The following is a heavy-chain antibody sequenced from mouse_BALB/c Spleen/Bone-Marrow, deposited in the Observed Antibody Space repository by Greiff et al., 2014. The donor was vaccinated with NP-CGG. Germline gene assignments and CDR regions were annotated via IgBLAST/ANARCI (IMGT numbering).Heavy chain of an antibody. CDR3: ARWLLQYFDV. CDR2: IIPSNGRT. J-gene: IGHJ1*01. V-gene: IGHV1S81*02. CDR1: GYTFTSYW. D-gene: IGHD2-3*01. Sequence: VHLVESGAELVKPGASVKLSCKASGYTFTSYWMHWGKQRPGQGLEWIGEIIPSNGRTNYNEKFKSKATLTVDKSSNTAYMQLSSLTSEDSAVYYCARWLLQYFDVWGAGTTVTVSS.